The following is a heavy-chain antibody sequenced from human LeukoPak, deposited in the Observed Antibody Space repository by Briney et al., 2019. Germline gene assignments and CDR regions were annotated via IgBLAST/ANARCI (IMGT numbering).Heavy chain of an antibody. J-gene: IGHJ4*02. V-gene: IGHV3-53*01. D-gene: IGHD2-21*02. Sequence: GGSLRLSCAASGFTVSGNYMSWVRQAPGKGLEWVSTIYSGGSTYYADSVKGRFTISRDNAKNSLYLQMNSLRAEDTAVYYCARARVVTKWIDYWGQGTLVTVSS. CDR2: IYSGGST. CDR1: GFTVSGNY. CDR3: ARARVVTKWIDY.